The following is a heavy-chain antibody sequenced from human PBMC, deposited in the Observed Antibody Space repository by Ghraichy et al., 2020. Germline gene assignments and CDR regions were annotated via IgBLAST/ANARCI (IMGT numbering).Heavy chain of an antibody. V-gene: IGHV4-39*01. CDR1: GGSISSSSYY. CDR3: ARLLTPYDSSVNPDDNPYYFDY. Sequence: SETLSLTCTVSGGSISSSSYYWGWIRQPPGKGLEWIGSIYYSGSTYYNPSLKSRVTISVDTSKNQFSLKLSSVTAADTAVYYCARLLTPYDSSVNPDDNPYYFDYWGQGTLVTVSS. J-gene: IGHJ4*02. CDR2: IYYSGST. D-gene: IGHD3-22*01.